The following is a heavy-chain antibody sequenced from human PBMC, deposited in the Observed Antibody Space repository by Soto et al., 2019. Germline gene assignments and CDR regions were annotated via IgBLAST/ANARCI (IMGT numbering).Heavy chain of an antibody. D-gene: IGHD3-10*01. CDR1: GDSISSNTYY. V-gene: IGHV4-39*01. J-gene: IGHJ4*02. CDR3: ARRGQMRGFDS. Sequence: QLQLQESGPGLVKPSETLSLTCSVSGDSISSNTYYWTWIRQPPGKGLEWIGSVFYSGSSYYSPSLKSRVTISVDTSKNQFSLQLRSVTAADTAVYYRARRGQMRGFDSWGQGALVTVSS. CDR2: VFYSGSS.